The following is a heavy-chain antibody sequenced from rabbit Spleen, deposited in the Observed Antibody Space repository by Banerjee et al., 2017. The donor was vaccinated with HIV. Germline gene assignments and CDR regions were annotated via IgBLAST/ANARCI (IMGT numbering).Heavy chain of an antibody. D-gene: IGHD1-1*01. CDR3: ARNYVNAFDP. CDR1: GFSFSSSYD. Sequence: QEQLVESGGGLVKPGASLTLTCTPSGFSFSSSYDMCWVRKAPGKGLEWIGCIYTGNGKTYYAGWAKGRFTISKTSSTTVTLQMTSLTAADTATYFCARNYVNAFDPWGPGTLVTVS. V-gene: IGHV1S45*01. J-gene: IGHJ2*01. CDR2: IYTGNGKT.